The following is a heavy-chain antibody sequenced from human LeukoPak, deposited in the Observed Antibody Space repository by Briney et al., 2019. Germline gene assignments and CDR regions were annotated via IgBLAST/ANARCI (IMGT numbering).Heavy chain of an antibody. CDR2: ISSSSSSI. J-gene: IGHJ6*02. CDR1: GFTFSSYS. D-gene: IGHD3-10*01. CDR3: ATSMVRGVGSGMDV. Sequence: GGSLRLSCAASGFTFSSYSMNWVRQAPGKGLEWVSYISSSSSSIYYADSVKGRFTISRDNAKNSLYLQMNSLRAEDTAVYYCATSMVRGVGSGMDVWGQGTTVTVSS. V-gene: IGHV3-48*04.